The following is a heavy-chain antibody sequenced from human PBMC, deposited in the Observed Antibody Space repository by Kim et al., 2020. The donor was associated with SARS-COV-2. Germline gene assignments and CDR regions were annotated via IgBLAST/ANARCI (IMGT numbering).Heavy chain of an antibody. D-gene: IGHD4-17*01. J-gene: IGHJ4*02. CDR1: GFTFSSYS. CDR2: ISSSSSYI. Sequence: GGSLRLSCAASGFTFSSYSMNWVRQAPGKGLEWVSSISSSSSYIYYADSVKGRFTISRDNAKNSLYLQMNSLRAEDTAVYYCATLTTTVTTFAFDYWGQGTLVTVSS. CDR3: ATLTTTVTTFAFDY. V-gene: IGHV3-21*01.